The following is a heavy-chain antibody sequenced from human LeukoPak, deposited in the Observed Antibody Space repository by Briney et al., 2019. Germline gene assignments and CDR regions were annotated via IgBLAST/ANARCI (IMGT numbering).Heavy chain of an antibody. CDR1: GFSFSTYW. CDR3: ARWDCPGGSCSSGSRFFAY. CDR2: INTDARST. V-gene: IGHV3-74*01. D-gene: IGHD2-15*01. Sequence: GGSLRLSCAASGFSFSTYWMHWVRQAPGKGLEWVSRINTDARSTSYADSVKGRFTISRDNAKNTLYLQMNSLRAEDTAVYYCARWDCPGGSCSSGSRFFAYWGQGALVTVSS. J-gene: IGHJ4*02.